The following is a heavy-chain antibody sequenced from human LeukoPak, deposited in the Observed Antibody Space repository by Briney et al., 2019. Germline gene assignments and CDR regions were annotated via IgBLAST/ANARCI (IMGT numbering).Heavy chain of an antibody. CDR1: GFTFDDYV. J-gene: IGHJ4*02. CDR2: ISWNSGSI. V-gene: IGHV3-9*01. D-gene: IGHD3-10*01. CDR3: ARGRPWFNY. Sequence: PGGSLRLSCAASGFTFDDYVMHWVRQAPGKGLEWVSGISWNSGSIDYADSVRGRFTISRDNAKNSLYLQMNSLRAEDTAVYYCARGRPWFNYWGQGTLVTVSS.